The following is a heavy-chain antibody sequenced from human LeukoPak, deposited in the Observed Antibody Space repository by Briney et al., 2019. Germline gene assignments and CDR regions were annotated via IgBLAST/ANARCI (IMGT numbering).Heavy chain of an antibody. V-gene: IGHV1-2*02. D-gene: IGHD2-2*01. CDR3: ARILSGIVVPAAFLGY. J-gene: IGHJ4*02. Sequence: ASVKVSCKASGYTFTGYYMHWVRQAPGQGLEWMGWINPNSGGTNYAQKFQGRVTMTRDTSISTAYMELSRLRSDDTAVYYCARILSGIVVPAAFLGYWGQGTLVTVYS. CDR2: INPNSGGT. CDR1: GYTFTGYY.